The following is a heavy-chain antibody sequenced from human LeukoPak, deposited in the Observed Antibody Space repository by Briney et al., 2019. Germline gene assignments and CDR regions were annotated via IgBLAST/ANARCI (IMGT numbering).Heavy chain of an antibody. CDR3: ARPGDDSSGYSELTGDAFDI. CDR1: GYTFTSYD. J-gene: IGHJ3*02. V-gene: IGHV1-8*01. D-gene: IGHD3-22*01. Sequence: ASVKGSCKASGYTFTSYDINWGRQATGQGLEWRGGMNANSGNTGYAQKSQGRVTMTRHTSISTAYMELSSLRSEDTAVYYCARPGDDSSGYSELTGDAFDIWGQGTMVTVSS. CDR2: MNANSGNT.